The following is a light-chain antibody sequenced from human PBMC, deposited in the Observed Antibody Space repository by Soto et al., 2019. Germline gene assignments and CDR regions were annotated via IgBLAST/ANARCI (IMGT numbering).Light chain of an antibody. CDR3: HVWDSSSGHYI. CDR2: DDS. J-gene: IGLJ1*01. V-gene: IGLV3-21*02. CDR1: NIGRKS. Sequence: SYALTQPPSVSVAPGQKARISCGGNNIGRKSVHWYQQKPGRAPVVVVYDDSDRPSGIPERFSGANSGDTATLTISRVEAGDEADYYCHVWDSSSGHYIFGTGTKVTVL.